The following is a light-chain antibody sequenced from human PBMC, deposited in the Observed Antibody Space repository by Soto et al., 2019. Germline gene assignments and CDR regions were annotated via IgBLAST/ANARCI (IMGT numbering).Light chain of an antibody. J-gene: IGKJ1*01. CDR1: QSINSN. V-gene: IGKV3-20*01. Sequence: TQSPATLSVSPGDRATLSCRASQSINSNLAWYQQQPGQAPRLLIYAASTRATAVPDRFSGSGSGTDFTLTISRLEPEDFAVYYCQQYGSSPTWTFGQGSKVDIK. CDR3: QQYGSSPTWT. CDR2: AAS.